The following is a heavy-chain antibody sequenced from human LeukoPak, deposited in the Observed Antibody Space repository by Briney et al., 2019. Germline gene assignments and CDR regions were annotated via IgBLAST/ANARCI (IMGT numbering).Heavy chain of an antibody. CDR1: GGSISSYY. D-gene: IGHD6-13*01. V-gene: IGHV4-4*07. CDR3: ARRLGYSTDAFDI. CDR2: IYTSGST. Sequence: SETLSLTCTVSGGSISSYYWSWIRQPAGKGLEWIGRIYTSGSTNYNPSLKSRVTMSVDTSTNQFSLKLSSVPAADTAVYYCARRLGYSTDAFDIWGQGTMVTVSS. J-gene: IGHJ3*02.